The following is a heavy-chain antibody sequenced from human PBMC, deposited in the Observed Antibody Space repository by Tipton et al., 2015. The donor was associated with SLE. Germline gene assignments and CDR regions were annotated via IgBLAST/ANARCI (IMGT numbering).Heavy chain of an antibody. CDR2: IYYSGST. CDR1: GGSVGSRPYY. Sequence: TLSLTCTVSGGSVGSRPYYWGWIRQPPGKGLEWIGNIYYSGSTYYNPSLKSRLSISVDTSMNQVSLRLGYVTAADTAVYYCAGVSRDAFEIWGQGTMVTVSS. V-gene: IGHV4-39*07. CDR3: AGVSRDAFEI. D-gene: IGHD5/OR15-5a*01. J-gene: IGHJ3*02.